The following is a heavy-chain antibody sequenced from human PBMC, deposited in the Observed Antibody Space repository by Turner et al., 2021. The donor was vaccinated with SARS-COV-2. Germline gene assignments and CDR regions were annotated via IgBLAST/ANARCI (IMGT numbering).Heavy chain of an antibody. J-gene: IGHJ4*02. Sequence: VQLVESGGGVVQPGRSLRLSCAASGFPFSSIVMHWGRQAPGKGLEWVALISYDGSNKYYADSVKGRFTISRDNSKNTLYLQMNSLRAEDTAVYYCAKGEWGSGWSDWGQGTLVTVSS. CDR3: AKGEWGSGWSD. D-gene: IGHD6-19*01. CDR1: GFPFSSIV. V-gene: IGHV3-30*18. CDR2: ISYDGSNK.